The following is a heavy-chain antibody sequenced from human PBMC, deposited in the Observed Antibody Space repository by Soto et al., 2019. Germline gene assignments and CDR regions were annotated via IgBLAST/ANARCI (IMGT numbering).Heavy chain of an antibody. CDR2: IIPIFGTA. J-gene: IGHJ4*02. D-gene: IGHD1-26*01. CDR3: ARGGFGSWFDY. V-gene: IGHV1-69*13. Sequence: GASVKVSFKASGYTFTSYGISWVRQAPGQGLEWMGGIIPIFGTANYAQKFQGRVTITADESTSTAYMELSSLRSEDTAVYYCARGGFGSWFDYLGQGTLVTVSS. CDR1: GYTFTSYG.